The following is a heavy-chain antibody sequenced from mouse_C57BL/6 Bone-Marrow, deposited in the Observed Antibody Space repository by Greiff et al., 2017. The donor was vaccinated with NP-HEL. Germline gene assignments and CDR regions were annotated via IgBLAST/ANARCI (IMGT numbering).Heavy chain of an antibody. J-gene: IGHJ2*01. CDR1: GFSLTSYG. CDR2: IWGGGST. D-gene: IGHD3-2*02. V-gene: IGHV2-9*01. CDR3: AKHRQLRLPGRPYFDY. Sequence: VQVVESGPGLVAPSQSLSITCTVSGFSLTSYGVDWVRQPPGKGLEWLGVIWGGGSTNYNSALMSRLSISKDNSKSQVFLKMNSLQTDDTAMYYCAKHRQLRLPGRPYFDYWGQGTTLTVSS.